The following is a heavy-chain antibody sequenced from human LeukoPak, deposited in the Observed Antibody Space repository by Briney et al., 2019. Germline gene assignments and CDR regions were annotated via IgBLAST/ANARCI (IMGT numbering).Heavy chain of an antibody. V-gene: IGHV3-21*01. Sequence: GGSLRLSCAASGFTFSSYSMNWVRQAPGKGLEWVSSISSSSSYIYYADSVKGRFTISRDNAKNSLYLQMNSLRAEDTAVYYCAGGTGYCSGGSCYYASWGQGTLVTVSS. J-gene: IGHJ5*02. D-gene: IGHD2-15*01. CDR1: GFTFSSYS. CDR2: ISSSSSYI. CDR3: AGGTGYCSGGSCYYAS.